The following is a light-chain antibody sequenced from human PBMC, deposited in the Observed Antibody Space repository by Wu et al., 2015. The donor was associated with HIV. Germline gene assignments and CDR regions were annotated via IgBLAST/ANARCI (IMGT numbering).Light chain of an antibody. Sequence: EIVMTQSPATLSVSPGERATLSCRASQTISNKLAWYQQKPGQAPSLLIYGTFTRATGTPARFSGSGSGTDFTLTISSMQFEDFAVYYCQQYDDWPPRGTFGQGTKVEIK. CDR1: QTISNK. J-gene: IGKJ1*01. CDR2: GTF. CDR3: QQYDDWPPRGT. V-gene: IGKV3-15*01.